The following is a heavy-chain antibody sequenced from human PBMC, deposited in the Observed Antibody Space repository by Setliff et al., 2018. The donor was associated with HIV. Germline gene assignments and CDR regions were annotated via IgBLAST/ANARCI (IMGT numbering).Heavy chain of an antibody. CDR2: ISGTSSYI. Sequence: SLRLSCAASGFTFSTYSMNWVRQAPGKGLEWVSSISGTSSYIYYADSVKGRFTISRDNAKNSLYLQVNSLSAEDTAVYYCARGSKSTGWSNDIWGQGTMVTVSS. V-gene: IGHV3-21*01. CDR1: GFTFSTYS. D-gene: IGHD6-19*01. J-gene: IGHJ3*02. CDR3: ARGSKSTGWSNDI.